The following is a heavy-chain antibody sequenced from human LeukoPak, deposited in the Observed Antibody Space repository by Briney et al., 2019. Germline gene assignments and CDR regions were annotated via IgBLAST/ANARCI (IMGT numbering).Heavy chain of an antibody. D-gene: IGHD2-15*01. CDR2: IIPIFGTA. CDR3: ERDGGLNTNFDY. Sequence: ASVKVSCKASGGTFSSYAISWVRQAPGQGLEWMGGIIPIFGTANYAQKFQGRVTITTDESTSTAYMELSSLRSEDTAVYYCERDGGLNTNFDYWGQGTLVTVSS. J-gene: IGHJ4*02. V-gene: IGHV1-69*05. CDR1: GGTFSSYA.